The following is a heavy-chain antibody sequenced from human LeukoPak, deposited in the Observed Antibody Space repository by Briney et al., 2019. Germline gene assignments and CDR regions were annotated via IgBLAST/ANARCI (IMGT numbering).Heavy chain of an antibody. D-gene: IGHD3-10*01. Sequence: ASVKVSCKASGYTFTGYYMHWVRQAPGQGLEWMGWINPNSGGTNYAQKFQGRVTITRDTSISTAYMELSRLRSDDTAVYYCAGDIVMVPYWFDPWGQGTLATVSS. CDR3: AGDIVMVPYWFDP. CDR2: INPNSGGT. CDR1: GYTFTGYY. J-gene: IGHJ5*02. V-gene: IGHV1-2*02.